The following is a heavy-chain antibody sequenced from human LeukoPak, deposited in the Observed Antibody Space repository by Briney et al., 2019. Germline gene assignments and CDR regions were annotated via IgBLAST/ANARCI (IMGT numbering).Heavy chain of an antibody. D-gene: IGHD3-3*01. CDR3: ARWAGTTGNKYFWSGPGDD. J-gene: IGHJ4*02. CDR1: GGIFTGYP. Sequence: SVKVSCKTSGGIFTGYPISWVRQAPGQGLEWMGGIIPVFGQTKYAQRFQGRVTMTADESTNTAYMELSSLRSEDTAVYYCARWAGTTGNKYFWSGPGDDWGQGTLVTVSS. CDR2: IIPVFGQT. V-gene: IGHV1-69*13.